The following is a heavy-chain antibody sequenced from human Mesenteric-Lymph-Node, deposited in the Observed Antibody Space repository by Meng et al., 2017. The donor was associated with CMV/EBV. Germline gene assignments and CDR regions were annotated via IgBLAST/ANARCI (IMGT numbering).Heavy chain of an antibody. CDR3: ARLLGYCSSTSPSTKCGGNAFDI. CDR1: GFTFSSYG. V-gene: IGHV3-30*02. J-gene: IGHJ3*02. D-gene: IGHD2-2*01. Sequence: GESLKISCAASGFTFSSYGMHWVRQAPGKGLEWVAFTRYDGSNRYYADSVKGRFTISRDNSKNTLYLQMSSLRAEDTAVYYCARLLGYCSSTSPSTKCGGNAFDIWGQGTVVTVSS. CDR2: TRYDGSNR.